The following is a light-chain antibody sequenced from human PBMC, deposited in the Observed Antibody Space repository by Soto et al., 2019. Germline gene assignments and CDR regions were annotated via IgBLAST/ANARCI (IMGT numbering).Light chain of an antibody. CDR3: QRRGT. V-gene: IGKV3-15*01. Sequence: IVMKQSPATLSVSPGERATLSCRASQSVSSNLAWYQQKPGQAPRLLIYGASTRATGIPARFSGRGSGTEFTLTISSLQSEDVAVYYCQRRGTFGQGTKVDIK. CDR2: GAS. CDR1: QSVSSN. J-gene: IGKJ1*01.